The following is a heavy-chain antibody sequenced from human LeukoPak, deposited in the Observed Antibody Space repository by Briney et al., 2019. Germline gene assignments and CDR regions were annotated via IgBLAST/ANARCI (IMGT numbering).Heavy chain of an antibody. V-gene: IGHV3-66*01. CDR3: TTDQRWLLQDNAFDI. J-gene: IGHJ3*02. CDR1: GFTVNSNY. D-gene: IGHD3-22*01. Sequence: PGGSLRLSCAASGFTVNSNYMSWVRQAPAKGLEWVSVIYSGGSTYYADSVKGRFTISRDNSKNTLYLQMNSLKTEDTAVYYCTTDQRWLLQDNAFDIWGQGTMVTVSS. CDR2: IYSGGST.